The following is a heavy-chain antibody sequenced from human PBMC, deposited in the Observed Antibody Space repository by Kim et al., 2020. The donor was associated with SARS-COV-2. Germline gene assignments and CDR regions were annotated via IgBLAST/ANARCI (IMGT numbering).Heavy chain of an antibody. V-gene: IGHV4-34*01. Sequence: SETLSLTCAVYGGSFSGYYWSWIRQPPGKGLEWIGEINHSGSTNYNPSLKSRVTISVDTSKNQFSLKLSSVTAADTAVYYCARGRNDYVWGSYRYTFDYWGQGTLVTVSS. CDR3: ARGRNDYVWGSYRYTFDY. CDR2: INHSGST. J-gene: IGHJ4*02. D-gene: IGHD3-16*02. CDR1: GGSFSGYY.